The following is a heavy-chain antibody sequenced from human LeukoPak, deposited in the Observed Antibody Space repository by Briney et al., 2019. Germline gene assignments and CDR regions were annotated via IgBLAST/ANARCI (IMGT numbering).Heavy chain of an antibody. J-gene: IGHJ4*02. Sequence: ASVKVSCKASGYTFTGYYMHWVRQGPGQGIELMGVFNPNSGGTSYAQRLQGKVTMTRDTSISTAYMELNRLRSGDMAVYDCSRERGRIQLWLQYYWGQGTLVTVSS. CDR3: SRERGRIQLWLQYY. V-gene: IGHV1-2*02. D-gene: IGHD5-18*01. CDR1: GYTFTGYY. CDR2: FNPNSGGT.